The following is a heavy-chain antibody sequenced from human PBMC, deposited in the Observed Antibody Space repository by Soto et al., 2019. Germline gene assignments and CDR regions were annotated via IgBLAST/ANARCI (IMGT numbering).Heavy chain of an antibody. D-gene: IGHD2-8*01. Sequence: SETLSLTCTVSGGPIYSSNYYWGWIRQPPGKGLEWIGSIYYSVSTFYNPSLKSRVTISVDTSKNQFSLKLNSVTAADTAVYYCARPPTANLDAFEIWGQGTMVTVSS. CDR1: GGPIYSSNYY. CDR3: ARPPTANLDAFEI. J-gene: IGHJ3*02. CDR2: IYYSVST. V-gene: IGHV4-39*01.